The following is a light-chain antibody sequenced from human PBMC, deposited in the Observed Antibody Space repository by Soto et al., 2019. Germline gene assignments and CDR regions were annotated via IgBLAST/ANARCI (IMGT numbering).Light chain of an antibody. Sequence: NFMLTQPHSVSESPGKTVTISCTRSSGSIASNYVQWYQQRPGSAPTTVIYEDNQRPSGVPDRFSGAIDSSSNSASLTISGLKTEDEADYYCHSYDGNNQVFGGGTQLTVL. CDR1: SGSIASNY. CDR3: HSYDGNNQV. J-gene: IGLJ2*01. V-gene: IGLV6-57*04. CDR2: EDN.